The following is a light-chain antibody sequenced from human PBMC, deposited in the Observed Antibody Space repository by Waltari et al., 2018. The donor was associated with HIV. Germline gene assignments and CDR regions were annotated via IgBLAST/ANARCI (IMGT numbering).Light chain of an antibody. V-gene: IGLV1-47*01. Sequence: QSVLTQSPSTSASPGQRVTISCPGTSSNIGNNFVSWYQRLPGTAPKLLIFRNNQRPSGVPDRFSGSKSDTSASLVISVLRSEDEAEYFCAVWDGSLSAWLFGGGTKVAVL. CDR3: AVWDGSLSAWL. J-gene: IGLJ3*02. CDR2: RNN. CDR1: SSNIGNNF.